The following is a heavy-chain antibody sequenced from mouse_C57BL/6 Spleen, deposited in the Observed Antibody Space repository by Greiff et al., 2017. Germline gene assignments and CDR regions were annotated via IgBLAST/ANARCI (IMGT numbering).Heavy chain of an antibody. CDR3: ARSNWDADYYAMDY. V-gene: IGHV1-26*01. CDR1: GYTFTDYY. J-gene: IGHJ4*01. Sequence: FQLQQSGPELVKPGASVKISCKASGYTFTDYYMNWVKQSHGKSLEWIGDINPNNGGTSYNQKFKGKATLTVDKSSSTAYMELRSLTSEDSAVYYCARSNWDADYYAMDYWGQGTSVTVSS. D-gene: IGHD4-1*01. CDR2: INPNNGGT.